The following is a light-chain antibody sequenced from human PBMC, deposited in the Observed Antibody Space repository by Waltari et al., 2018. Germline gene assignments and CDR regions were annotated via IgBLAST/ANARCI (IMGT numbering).Light chain of an antibody. Sequence: QSALTQPASVSGSPGQSITISCTGTSSDVGGYNYVSWYQQHPGKAPTLMIYDVNKRPSGVSNRFSGSKSGNTASLTISGLQAEDEADYYCNSFTSGGTYVFGTGTKVTVL. CDR1: SSDVGGYNY. CDR2: DVN. V-gene: IGLV2-14*03. CDR3: NSFTSGGTYV. J-gene: IGLJ1*01.